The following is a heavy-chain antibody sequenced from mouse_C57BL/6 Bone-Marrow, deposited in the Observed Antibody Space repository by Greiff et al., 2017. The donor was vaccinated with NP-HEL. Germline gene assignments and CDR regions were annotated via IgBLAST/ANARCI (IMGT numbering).Heavy chain of an antibody. D-gene: IGHD1-1*01. CDR1: GFTFSSYG. CDR3: ARHYGSSRYYFDY. Sequence: EVQLVESGGDLVKPGGSLKLSCAASGFTFSSYGMSWVRQTPDKRLEWVATISSGGSYTYYPDSVKGRFTISRDNAKNTLYLQMSSLKSEDTAMYYCARHYGSSRYYFDYWGQGTTLTVSS. V-gene: IGHV5-6*01. CDR2: ISSGGSYT. J-gene: IGHJ2*01.